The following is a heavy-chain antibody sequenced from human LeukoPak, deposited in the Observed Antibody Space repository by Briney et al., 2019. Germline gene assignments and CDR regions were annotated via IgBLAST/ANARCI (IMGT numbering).Heavy chain of an antibody. CDR2: INPSGGST. CDR3: ARDYHYCSSTSCYTRYYYYGMDV. J-gene: IGHJ6*02. D-gene: IGHD2-2*02. V-gene: IGHV1-46*01. Sequence: ASVKVSCKASGYTFTSYYMHWVRQAPGQGLEWMGIINPSGGSTSYAQKFQGRVTVTRDTSTNTVYMELSSLRSEDTAVYYCARDYHYCSSTSCYTRYYYYGMDVWGQGTTVTVSS. CDR1: GYTFTSYY.